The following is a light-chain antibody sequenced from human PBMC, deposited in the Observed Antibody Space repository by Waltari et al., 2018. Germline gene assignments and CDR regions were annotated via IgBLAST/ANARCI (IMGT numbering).Light chain of an antibody. J-gene: IGLJ2*01. CDR2: EGT. Sequence: QSALTQPASVSGSPGQSITISCTGSSTDLGSSTLVSWYQHHPDKAPNLLIYEGTERPSGISHRFSGSKSGNTASLTISNLQAEDEADYYCFSYADGRSLVFGGGTKLTVL. CDR3: FSYADGRSLV. CDR1: STDLGSSTL. V-gene: IGLV2-23*01.